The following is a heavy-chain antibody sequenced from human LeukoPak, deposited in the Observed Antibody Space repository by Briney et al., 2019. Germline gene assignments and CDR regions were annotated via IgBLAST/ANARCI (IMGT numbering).Heavy chain of an antibody. J-gene: IGHJ4*02. CDR2: LHSSGTT. V-gene: IGHV4-4*07. CDR3: ARDSDYHASGHDY. Sequence: PSETLSLTCTVSGDSISSYYWSWIRQSARRGLEWIGRLHSSGTTNYNLYLESRVTMSVDTSKNQFSLMLSSVTAADTAIYYCARDSDYHASGHDYWGQGTLVTVSS. D-gene: IGHD3-10*01. CDR1: GDSISSYY.